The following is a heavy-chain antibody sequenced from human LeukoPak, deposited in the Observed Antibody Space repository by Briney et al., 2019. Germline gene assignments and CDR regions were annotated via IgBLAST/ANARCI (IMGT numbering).Heavy chain of an antibody. CDR2: IFYSGTT. D-gene: IGHD3-22*01. CDR1: GGSISPYY. J-gene: IGHJ4*02. CDR3: ARAYWFDSSGHYFDY. V-gene: IGHV4-59*01. Sequence: SETLSLTCTVSGGSISPYYWSWIRRPPGKGLEGIGYIFYSGTTSYNPSLKSRVTMSVDTSTNQFSLKLPSVTAADTAVYYCARAYWFDSSGHYFDYWGQGTRVTVSS.